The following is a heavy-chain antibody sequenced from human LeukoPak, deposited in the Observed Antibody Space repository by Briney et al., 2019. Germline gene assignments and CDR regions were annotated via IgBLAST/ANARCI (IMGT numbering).Heavy chain of an antibody. Sequence: SETLSLTCTVSGGSISSYFWNWIRQSPGKGLEGFGYVYYRGITNYNPSLKRRVTISVDKSKNQFPLELRSVPAADRAVYYCARDMTRAVPILAPYYYAYAMDVWGQGTRVTVSS. D-gene: IGHD2-21*01. V-gene: IGHV4-59*01. CDR3: ARDMTRAVPILAPYYYAYAMDV. CDR2: VYYRGIT. CDR1: GGSISSYF. J-gene: IGHJ6*02.